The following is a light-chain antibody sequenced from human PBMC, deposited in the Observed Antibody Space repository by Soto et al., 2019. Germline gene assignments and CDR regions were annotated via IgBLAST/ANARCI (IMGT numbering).Light chain of an antibody. CDR1: SSDIGGCNY. Sequence: QSALTQPASVSGSPGQSITISCTGTSSDIGGCNYVSWYQQHPGKAPKLIIYDVTNRPSGVSNRFSGSKSANTASLTISGLHTEDEADYYCSSCTSSNTHVVFGGGTKLTVL. CDR2: DVT. CDR3: SSCTSSNTHVV. V-gene: IGLV2-14*01. J-gene: IGLJ2*01.